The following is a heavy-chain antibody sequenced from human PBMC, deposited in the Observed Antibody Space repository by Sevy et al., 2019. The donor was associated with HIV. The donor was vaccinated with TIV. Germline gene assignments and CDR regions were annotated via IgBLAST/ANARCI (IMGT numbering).Heavy chain of an antibody. V-gene: IGHV3-33*01. D-gene: IGHD2-15*01. CDR2: IWYDGINK. Sequence: GGSLRLSCAASGFTFSSYGMHWVRQAPGKGLEWVAVIWYDGINKYYGDSVNGGFPISRDNSKNTVNLQIKCLRAEDTAADYCAGVGDFVEVVAQYGMDVWGQGTTVTVSS. CDR3: AGVGDFVEVVAQYGMDV. CDR1: GFTFSSYG. J-gene: IGHJ6*02.